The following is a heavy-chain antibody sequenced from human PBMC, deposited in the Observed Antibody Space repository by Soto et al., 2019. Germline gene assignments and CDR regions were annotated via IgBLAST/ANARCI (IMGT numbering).Heavy chain of an antibody. D-gene: IGHD6-19*01. J-gene: IGHJ4*02. V-gene: IGHV3-30-3*01. CDR2: ISYDGSNK. Sequence: LRLSCAASGFTFSSYAMHWVRQAPGKGLEWVAVISYDGSNKYHADSVKGRFTISRDNSKNTLYLQMNSLRAEDTAVYYCARTYSSGFDYWGQGTLVTVSS. CDR1: GFTFSSYA. CDR3: ARTYSSGFDY.